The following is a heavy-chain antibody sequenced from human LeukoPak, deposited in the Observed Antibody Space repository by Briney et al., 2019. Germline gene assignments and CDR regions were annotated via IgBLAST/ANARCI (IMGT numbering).Heavy chain of an antibody. CDR2: ISSGNSNI. CDR1: GFTFSSYT. Sequence: PGGSLRLSCAASGFTFSSYTMNWVRQAPGKGLEWVSCISSGNSNIYYADSVRGRFTISRDNAKNSLYLQMNSLRADDTAVYYCARDRDWNSGFDYWGQGTLVTVSS. D-gene: IGHD1-7*01. V-gene: IGHV3-21*05. J-gene: IGHJ4*02. CDR3: ARDRDWNSGFDY.